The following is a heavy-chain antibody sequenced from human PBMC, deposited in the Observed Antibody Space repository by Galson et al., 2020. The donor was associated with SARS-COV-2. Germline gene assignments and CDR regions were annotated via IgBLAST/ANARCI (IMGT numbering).Heavy chain of an antibody. Sequence: SETLSLTCTVSGGSVSSGSYYWSWIRQPPGKGLEWIGYIYYSGSTNYNPSLKSRVTISVDTSKNQFSLKLSSVTAADTAVYYCARDSFGDYGDPVADYYYGMDVWGQGTTVTVSS. J-gene: IGHJ6*02. V-gene: IGHV4-61*01. D-gene: IGHD4-17*01. CDR2: IYYSGST. CDR3: ARDSFGDYGDPVADYYYGMDV. CDR1: GGSVSSGSYY.